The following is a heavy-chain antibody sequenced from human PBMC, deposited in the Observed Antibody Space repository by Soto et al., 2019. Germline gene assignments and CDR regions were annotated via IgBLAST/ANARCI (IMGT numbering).Heavy chain of an antibody. Sequence: ASVKVSCKASGYTFTSYAMHWVRQAPGQRLEWMGWINAGNGNTKYSQKFQGRVTITRDTSASTAYMELSSLRSEDTAVYYCARDCRGCSYVVPNWFDPWGQGTLVTVSS. V-gene: IGHV1-3*01. J-gene: IGHJ5*02. CDR1: GYTFTSYA. CDR2: INAGNGNT. D-gene: IGHD5-18*01. CDR3: ARDCRGCSYVVPNWFDP.